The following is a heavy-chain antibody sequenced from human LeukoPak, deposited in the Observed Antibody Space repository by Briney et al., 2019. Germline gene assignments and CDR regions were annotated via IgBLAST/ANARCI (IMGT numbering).Heavy chain of an antibody. CDR2: INIVGSST. Sequence: GGSPRHSCAPPGVSSFRYWIHWVPPAPGGGRGCVSRINIVGSSTSYADSVKGRFTISRDNAKNTLYLQMNSLRAEDTAVYYCARDLYWGLRPVAATPAVDYWGQGTLVTVSS. J-gene: IGHJ4*02. CDR3: ARDLYWGLRPVAATPAVDY. V-gene: IGHV3-74*01. CDR1: GVSSFRYW. D-gene: IGHD2-15*01.